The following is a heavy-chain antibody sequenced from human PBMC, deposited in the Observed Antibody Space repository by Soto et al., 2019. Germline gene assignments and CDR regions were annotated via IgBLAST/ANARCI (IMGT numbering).Heavy chain of an antibody. J-gene: IGHJ5*02. CDR1: GSTLRSYA. Sequence: EVQLLESGGGLVQPGGSLRLSCTASGSTLRSYAMSWVRQTPGKGLEWVSTISSGGSTYYADCVKGRFTISRDKSKDTQYLQMNSLRVEETAVYYCASVPHDYGDYNWFDPWGQGTLVTVSS. V-gene: IGHV3-23*01. D-gene: IGHD4-17*01. CDR2: ISSGGST. CDR3: ASVPHDYGDYNWFDP.